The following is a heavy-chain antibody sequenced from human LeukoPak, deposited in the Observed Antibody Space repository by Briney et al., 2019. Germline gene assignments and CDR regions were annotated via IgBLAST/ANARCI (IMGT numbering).Heavy chain of an antibody. D-gene: IGHD5-12*01. Sequence: GGSLRLSCAASGFTFSDYAMDWVRQALGQGLEWVSAISASGADTLYAGSVKGRFTISRDNSKNTLYLQMNSLRAEDTAVYYCAKVDIVATIDAGRLVDYWGQGTLVTVSS. CDR1: GFTFSDYA. CDR3: AKVDIVATIDAGRLVDY. V-gene: IGHV3-23*01. J-gene: IGHJ4*02. CDR2: ISASGADT.